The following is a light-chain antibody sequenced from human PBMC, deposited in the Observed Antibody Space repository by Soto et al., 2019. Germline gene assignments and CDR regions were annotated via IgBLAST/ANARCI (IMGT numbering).Light chain of an antibody. CDR2: DAS. CDR3: QQRDNWPIT. V-gene: IGKV3-11*01. J-gene: IGKJ5*01. CDR1: QSVSSY. Sequence: EIVLTQSPATLSLSPGERATLSCRASQSVSSYLAWYQHRPGQAPRLLIYDASNRATGIPARFSGSGSGTDITLSISSLEPEDFALYYCQQRDNWPITFGQGTRLEIK.